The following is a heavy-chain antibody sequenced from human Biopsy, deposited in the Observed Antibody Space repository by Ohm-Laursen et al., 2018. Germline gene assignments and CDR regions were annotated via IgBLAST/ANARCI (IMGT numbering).Heavy chain of an antibody. CDR3: AADINVWNVNY. V-gene: IGHV1-24*01. CDR2: FAPENGKT. Sequence: ASVKVSCQVSGYTLTELSMHWVRQAPGKGLEWMGGFAPENGKTVYARNFQARVSMTEDTSTDTAYMELRSLRSEDTAVYYCAADINVWNVNYWGQGAQVTVSS. CDR1: GYTLTELS. J-gene: IGHJ4*02. D-gene: IGHD1-1*01.